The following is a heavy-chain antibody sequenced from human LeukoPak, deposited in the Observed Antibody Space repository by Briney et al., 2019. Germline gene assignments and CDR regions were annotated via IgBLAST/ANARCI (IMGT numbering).Heavy chain of an antibody. CDR3: AKNGDRGAFCTGGTCYPYFYYYMDV. J-gene: IGHJ6*03. V-gene: IGHV3-23*01. CDR2: ISSTGGTT. Sequence: PGGSLRLSCAASGFTFSTYTMNWVRQAPGKGLEWVSSISSTGGTTYYADSVKGRFTISRDNSKDTLYLQMSSLRAEDTAIYYCAKNGDRGAFCTGGTCYPYFYYYMDVWGKGTTVTI. D-gene: IGHD2-15*01. CDR1: GFTFSTYT.